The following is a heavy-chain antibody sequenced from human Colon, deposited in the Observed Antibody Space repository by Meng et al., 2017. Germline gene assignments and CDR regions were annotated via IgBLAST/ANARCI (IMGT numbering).Heavy chain of an antibody. D-gene: IGHD3-10*01. CDR3: LRGSGGSV. Sequence: QVQLQESGPGLVKPSQTLSLTCTVSGGSISSGDFYWSWMRQPPGKGLEWIGYIHSSGSSYFNPSLKSRVSMSIDKSKNQFSLKLTSVTAADTAVYHCLRGSGGSVWGQGTLVTVSS. CDR1: GGSISSGDFY. J-gene: IGHJ1*01. CDR2: IHSSGSS. V-gene: IGHV4-30-4*01.